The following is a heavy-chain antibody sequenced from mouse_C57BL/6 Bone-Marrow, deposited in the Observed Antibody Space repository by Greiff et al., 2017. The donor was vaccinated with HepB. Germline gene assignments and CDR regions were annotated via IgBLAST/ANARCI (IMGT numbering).Heavy chain of an antibody. V-gene: IGHV14-4*01. Sequence: EVQLQQSGAELVRPGASVKLSCTASGFNIKDDYMHWVKQRPEQGLEWIGWIDPENGDTEYASKFQGKATITADTSSNTAYLQLSSLTSEDTAVYYCTLIYYYGSSFSMDYWGQGTSVTVFS. CDR1: GFNIKDDY. D-gene: IGHD1-1*01. J-gene: IGHJ4*01. CDR3: TLIYYYGSSFSMDY. CDR2: IDPENGDT.